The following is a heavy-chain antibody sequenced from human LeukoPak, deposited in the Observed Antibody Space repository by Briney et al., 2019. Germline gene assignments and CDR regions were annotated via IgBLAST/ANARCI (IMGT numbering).Heavy chain of an antibody. CDR2: INPNGGGT. CDR1: GYTFTGYY. J-gene: IGHJ4*02. Sequence: ASVKVSCKASGYTFTGYYIHWVRQAPGQGLEWMAWINPNGGGTNYAQKFQGRVAVTRDSSISTAYTELSGLTSDDTAVFYCARGTGAPNYFDYWGQGTLVTVSS. V-gene: IGHV1-2*02. CDR3: ARGTGAPNYFDY. D-gene: IGHD7-27*01.